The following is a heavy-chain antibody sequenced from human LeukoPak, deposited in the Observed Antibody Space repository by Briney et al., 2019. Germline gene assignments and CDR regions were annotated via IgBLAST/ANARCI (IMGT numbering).Heavy chain of an antibody. CDR3: AKTKIPGVVVPLDAFDI. CDR2: IYSGGST. V-gene: IGHV3-53*05. D-gene: IGHD2-2*01. Sequence: TGGSLRLSCAASGFTVSSNYMSWVRQAPGKGLEWVSVIYSGGSTYYADSVKGRFTISRDNAKNSLYLQMNSLRAEDTAVYYCAKTKIPGVVVPLDAFDIWGQGTMVTVSS. J-gene: IGHJ3*02. CDR1: GFTVSSNY.